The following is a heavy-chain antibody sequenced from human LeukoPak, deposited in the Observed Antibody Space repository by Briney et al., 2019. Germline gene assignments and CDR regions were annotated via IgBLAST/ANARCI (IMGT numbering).Heavy chain of an antibody. V-gene: IGHV3-66*01. CDR2: IYSGDTT. Sequence: PGGSLRLSCAASGFTVSTNYMSWVRQAPGKGLEWVSVIYSGDTTFYADSVRGKFTISRDNSKNTLYLQMNSLRAEDTAVYYCAGILRSSSGYYFDYWGQGTLVTVSS. CDR3: AGILRSSSGYYFDY. CDR1: GFTVSTNY. J-gene: IGHJ4*02. D-gene: IGHD3-10*01.